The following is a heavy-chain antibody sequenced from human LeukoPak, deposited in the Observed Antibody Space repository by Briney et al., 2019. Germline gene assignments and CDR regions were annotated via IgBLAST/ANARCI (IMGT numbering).Heavy chain of an antibody. CDR3: AKSRDGYNYIDY. D-gene: IGHD5-24*01. Sequence: GGSLRLSCAASGFTFNSYDMHWVRQATGQGLEWVSAIDIAGDTYYADSVKGRFIISRESAKNSLYLQMNSLRAGDTAVYYCAKSRDGYNYIDYWGQGTLVTVPS. J-gene: IGHJ4*02. V-gene: IGHV3-13*01. CDR2: IDIAGDT. CDR1: GFTFNSYD.